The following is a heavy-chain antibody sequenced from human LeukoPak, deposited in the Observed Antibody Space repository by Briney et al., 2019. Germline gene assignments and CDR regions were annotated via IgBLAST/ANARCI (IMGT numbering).Heavy chain of an antibody. CDR2: ISYDGSNK. CDR3: AKDHYYGSGSYFDY. D-gene: IGHD3-10*01. V-gene: IGHV3-30*18. CDR1: GFTFNNYG. J-gene: IGHJ4*02. Sequence: GGSLRLSCAASGFTFNNYGMHWVRQAPGKGLEWVAVISYDGSNKYYADSVKGRFTISRDNSKNTLYLQMNSLRAEDTAVYYCAKDHYYGSGSYFDYWGQGTLVTVSS.